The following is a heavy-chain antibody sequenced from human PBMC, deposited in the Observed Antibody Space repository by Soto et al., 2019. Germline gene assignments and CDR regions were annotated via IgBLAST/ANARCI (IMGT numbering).Heavy chain of an antibody. CDR3: ARGDYYGSGSYYHNYFDY. Sequence: QVQLVQSGAEVKKPGSSVKVSCTASGGTFSSYAISWVRQAPGQGLEWMGGIIPIFGTANYAQKFQGRVTITADESTSTAYMELSSLRSEDTAVYYCARGDYYGSGSYYHNYFDYWGQGTLVTVSS. CDR2: IIPIFGTA. CDR1: GGTFSSYA. D-gene: IGHD3-10*01. V-gene: IGHV1-69*01. J-gene: IGHJ4*02.